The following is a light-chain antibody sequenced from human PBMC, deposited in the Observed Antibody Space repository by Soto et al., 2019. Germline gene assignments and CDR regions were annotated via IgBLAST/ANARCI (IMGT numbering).Light chain of an antibody. CDR3: SSYTSSSTPYV. J-gene: IGLJ1*01. V-gene: IGLV2-14*01. Sequence: QSVLTQPASVSGSPGQSITISCTGTSSDVGGYTYVSWYQQHPLKAPKLLIYDVTSRPSGVSDRFSGSKSGNTASLAISGLQAEDEADYYCSSYTSSSTPYVFGTGTKVTVL. CDR1: SSDVGGYTY. CDR2: DVT.